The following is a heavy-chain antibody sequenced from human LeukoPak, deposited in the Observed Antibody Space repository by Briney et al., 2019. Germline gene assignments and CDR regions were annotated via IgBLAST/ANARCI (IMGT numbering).Heavy chain of an antibody. D-gene: IGHD1-14*01. CDR2: IRYDGSNK. Sequence: GGSLRLSCAASGFTFSSYGMHWVRQAPGKGLEWVTFIRYDGSNKYYADSVKGRFTVPRDNPKITLYLQMNSLRAEDTAVYYCAKDQGQVYGYFDYWGQGTLVTVSS. CDR3: AKDQGQVYGYFDY. J-gene: IGHJ4*02. V-gene: IGHV3-30*02. CDR1: GFTFSSYG.